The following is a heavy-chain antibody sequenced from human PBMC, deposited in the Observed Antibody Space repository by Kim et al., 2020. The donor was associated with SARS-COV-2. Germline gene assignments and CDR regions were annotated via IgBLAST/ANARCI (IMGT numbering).Heavy chain of an antibody. D-gene: IGHD6-13*01. CDR3: ARLASSTYYFDY. V-gene: IGHV4-59*08. Sequence: NCNPSRKSRVTLSLDTSKNQFSRKLSSVTAADTAVYYCARLASSTYYFDYWGQGTLVTVSS. J-gene: IGHJ4*02.